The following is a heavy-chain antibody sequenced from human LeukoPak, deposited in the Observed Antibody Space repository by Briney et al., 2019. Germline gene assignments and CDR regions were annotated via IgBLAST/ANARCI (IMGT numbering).Heavy chain of an antibody. Sequence: GGSLRLSCVAPGFTFSSYAMHWVRQAPGKGLEWVAVISYDGSNKYYADSVKGRFTISRDNSKNTLYLQMNSLRAEDTAVYYCARDPAYYDYVWGSYRYTAFDYWGQGTLVTVSS. CDR1: GFTFSSYA. V-gene: IGHV3-30-3*01. CDR3: ARDPAYYDYVWGSYRYTAFDY. D-gene: IGHD3-16*02. CDR2: ISYDGSNK. J-gene: IGHJ4*02.